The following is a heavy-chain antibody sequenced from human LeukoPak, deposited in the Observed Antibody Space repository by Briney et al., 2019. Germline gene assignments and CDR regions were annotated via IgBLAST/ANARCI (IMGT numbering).Heavy chain of an antibody. D-gene: IGHD1-26*01. Sequence: ASVKVSCKASGYTFTSYYIHWVRQAPRQGLEWMGMLNPSGGSTIYAQKFQGRVTMTRDTTTSTVYMDLNSLRSEDTAVYYCARGGSTRGRRFDYWGQGTLVTVSS. V-gene: IGHV1-46*01. CDR2: LNPSGGST. CDR1: GYTFTSYY. CDR3: ARGGSTRGRRFDY. J-gene: IGHJ4*02.